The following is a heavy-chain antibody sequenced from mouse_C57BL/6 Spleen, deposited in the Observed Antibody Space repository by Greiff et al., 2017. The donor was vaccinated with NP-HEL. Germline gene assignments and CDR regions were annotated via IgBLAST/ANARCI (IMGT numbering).Heavy chain of an antibody. Sequence: QVQLQQSGAELARPGASVKLSCKASGYTFTSYGISWVKQRTGQGLEWIGEIYPRSGNTYYNEKFKSKATLTVDKSSSTAYMQLSSLTSEDSAVYYCARRETGTGAMDYWGQGTSVTVSS. CDR2: IYPRSGNT. V-gene: IGHV1-81*01. D-gene: IGHD4-1*01. CDR3: ARRETGTGAMDY. J-gene: IGHJ4*01. CDR1: GYTFTSYG.